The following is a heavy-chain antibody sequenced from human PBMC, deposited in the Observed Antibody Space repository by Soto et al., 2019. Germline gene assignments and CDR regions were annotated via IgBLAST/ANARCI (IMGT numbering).Heavy chain of an antibody. CDR2: IYYSGST. CDR1: GGSFSGYY. D-gene: IGHD5-12*01. CDR3: ARAKANWFDP. J-gene: IGHJ5*02. V-gene: IGHV4-59*01. Sequence: PSATLSLTCAVYGGSFSGYYWSWIRQPPGKGLEWIGYIYYSGSTNYNPSLKSRVTISVDTSKNQFSLKLSSVTAADTAVYYCARAKANWFDPWGQGTLVTVSS.